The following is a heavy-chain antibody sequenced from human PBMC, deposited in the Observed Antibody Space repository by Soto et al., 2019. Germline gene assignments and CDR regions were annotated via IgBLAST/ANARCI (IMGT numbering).Heavy chain of an antibody. CDR1: GFTFSSYE. CDR3: AEGLSSK. V-gene: IGHV3-48*03. Sequence: EVQLLESGGGLVQPGGSLRLSCAASGFTFSSYEMNWVRQAPGKGLEWVSYISGSGSTIHYADSVKGRFTISRDNANDSLYLQMDSLRAEDTAVYYCAEGLSSKGGQGTLVTVSS. D-gene: IGHD6-6*01. CDR2: ISGSGSTI. J-gene: IGHJ4*02.